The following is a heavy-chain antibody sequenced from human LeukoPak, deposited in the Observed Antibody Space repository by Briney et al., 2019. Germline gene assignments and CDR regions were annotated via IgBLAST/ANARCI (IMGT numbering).Heavy chain of an antibody. D-gene: IGHD3-10*01. Sequence: GRSLRLSCAASGFTFSSFAMHWVRQAPGKGLEWVSSISSSSSYIYYADSVKGRFTISRDNAKNSLYLQMNSLRAEDTAVYYCASSPGIYYGSGTLRGQGTLVTVSS. CDR1: GFTFSSFA. V-gene: IGHV3-21*01. CDR3: ASSPGIYYGSGTL. J-gene: IGHJ4*02. CDR2: ISSSSSYI.